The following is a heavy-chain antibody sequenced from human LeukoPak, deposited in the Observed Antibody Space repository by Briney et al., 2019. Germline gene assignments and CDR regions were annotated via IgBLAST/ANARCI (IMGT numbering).Heavy chain of an antibody. D-gene: IGHD6-19*01. CDR1: GFTFDDYG. Sequence: GGSLRLSCAGSGFTFDDYGMSWARQAPGKGLEWVSGISGNGGSTGYVDSMKGRFTISRDNAKNSLYLQMNSLRAEDTALYYCARGSHAPFDCWGQGTLVTVSS. CDR3: ARGSHAPFDC. V-gene: IGHV3-20*04. J-gene: IGHJ4*02. CDR2: ISGNGGST.